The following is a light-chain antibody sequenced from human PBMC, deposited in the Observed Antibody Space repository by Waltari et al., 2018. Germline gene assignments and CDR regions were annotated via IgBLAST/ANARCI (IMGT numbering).Light chain of an antibody. CDR2: AAS. J-gene: IGKJ1*01. CDR1: QSGSRY. Sequence: EVVLTQSPGTLSLSPGERATLSCRASQSGSRYLAWYQQGPGQAPRLLHYAASTRATGVPDRFSGSGFGTDFSLTISRLEPEDFAVYYCQNHERLPATFGQGTKVEIK. V-gene: IGKV3-20*01. CDR3: QNHERLPAT.